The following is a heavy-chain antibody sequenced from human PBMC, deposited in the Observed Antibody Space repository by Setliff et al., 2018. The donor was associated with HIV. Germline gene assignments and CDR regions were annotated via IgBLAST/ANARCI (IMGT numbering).Heavy chain of an antibody. CDR2: ISGSGGTT. V-gene: IGHV3-23*01. Sequence: GGSLRLSCAASGFTFSSYAMGWVRQAPGKGLEWVSSISGSGGTTYYADSVKGRFTISRDSSKNTLYLQMNSLTAEDTAVYYCAKLDYYDYSGSWARRSAIDFWGRGTMVTVSS. J-gene: IGHJ3*01. CDR1: GFTFSSYA. D-gene: IGHD3-22*01. CDR3: AKLDYYDYSGSWARRSAIDF.